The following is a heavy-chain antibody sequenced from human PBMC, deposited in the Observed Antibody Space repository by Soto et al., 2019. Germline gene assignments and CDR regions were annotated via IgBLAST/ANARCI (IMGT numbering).Heavy chain of an antibody. J-gene: IGHJ6*02. D-gene: IGHD6-6*01. CDR2: ISYDGSNK. Sequence: GGSLRLSCAASGFTFSSYAMHWVRQAPGKGLEWVAVISYDGSNKYYADSVKGRFTISRDNSKNTLYLQMNSLRAEDAAVYYCAGDFSSSSRYYYYGMDVWGQGTTVTVSS. CDR1: GFTFSSYA. CDR3: AGDFSSSSRYYYYGMDV. V-gene: IGHV3-30-3*01.